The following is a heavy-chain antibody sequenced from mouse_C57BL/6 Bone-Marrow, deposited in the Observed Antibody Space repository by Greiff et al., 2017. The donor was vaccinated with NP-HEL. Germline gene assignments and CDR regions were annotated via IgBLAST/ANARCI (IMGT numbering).Heavy chain of an antibody. D-gene: IGHD1-1*01. Sequence: QVQLQQSGAELVRPGSSVKLSCKASGYTFTSYWMDWVKQRPGQGLEWIGNIYPSDSETHYNQKFKDKATLTVDKSSSTAYTQLSSLTSEDSAVYYCARWDYYGSSYWYFDVWGTGTTVTVSS. J-gene: IGHJ1*03. V-gene: IGHV1-61*01. CDR1: GYTFTSYW. CDR2: IYPSDSET. CDR3: ARWDYYGSSYWYFDV.